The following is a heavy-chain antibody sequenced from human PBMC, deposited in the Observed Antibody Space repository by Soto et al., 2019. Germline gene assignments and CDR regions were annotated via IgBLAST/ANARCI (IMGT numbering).Heavy chain of an antibody. V-gene: IGHV3-64*04. J-gene: IGHJ4*02. CDR2: ISSNGGST. Sequence: LRLSCSASGFTFSSYAMHWVRQAPGKGLEYVSAISSNGGSTYYADSVKGRFTISRDNSKNTLYLQMNSLRAEDTAVYYCARDSIRGIVGAMAYWGQGTLVTVSS. D-gene: IGHD1-26*01. CDR3: ARDSIRGIVGAMAY. CDR1: GFTFSSYA.